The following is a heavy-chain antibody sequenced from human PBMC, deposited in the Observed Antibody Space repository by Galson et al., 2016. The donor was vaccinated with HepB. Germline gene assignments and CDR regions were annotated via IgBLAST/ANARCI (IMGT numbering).Heavy chain of an antibody. J-gene: IGHJ4*02. Sequence: SLRLSCATSGFTFRSYEMNWVRQAPGKGLEWVAYIDSSGGPIYYANSVKGRFTISRDNAQNSLYLQMTRLRAEDTAVYYFAAYPYDDFWSGYYYWGQGTRVTVSS. CDR1: GFTFRSYE. CDR2: IDSSGGPI. D-gene: IGHD3-3*01. CDR3: AAYPYDDFWSGYYY. V-gene: IGHV3-48*03.